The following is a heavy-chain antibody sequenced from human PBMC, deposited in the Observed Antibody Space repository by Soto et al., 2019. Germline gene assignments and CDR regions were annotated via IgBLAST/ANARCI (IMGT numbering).Heavy chain of an antibody. J-gene: IGHJ4*02. CDR2: ISYSGST. Sequence: QVQLQESGPGLVKPSETLSLTCTVSGASVSSGNYYWSWIRQPPGKGLECIGYISYSGSTNYNPSLKSRVTISIDTSKNQFSLKVSSVTAADTAVYYCARGSGSYYAYWGQGTLVTFSS. CDR3: ARGSGSYYAY. CDR1: GASVSSGNYY. V-gene: IGHV4-61*01. D-gene: IGHD1-26*01.